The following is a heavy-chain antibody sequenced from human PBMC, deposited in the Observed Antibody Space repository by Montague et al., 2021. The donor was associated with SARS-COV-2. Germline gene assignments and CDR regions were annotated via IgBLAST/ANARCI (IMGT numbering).Heavy chain of an antibody. D-gene: IGHD4/OR15-4a*01. CDR2: TYWDDDK. Sequence: PALVKPTQTLTLTCTFSGFSLSTSGVGVGWIRQPPGKALEWLALTYWDDDKRYSPSLKTRLTITKDTSKNQVVLTMTNMDPVDTGTYYCAHRLARHCDINAHLWCPFDDWGQGTLVTVSS. J-gene: IGHJ4*01. CDR3: AHRLARHCDINAHLWCPFDD. CDR1: GFSLSTSGVG. V-gene: IGHV2-5*02.